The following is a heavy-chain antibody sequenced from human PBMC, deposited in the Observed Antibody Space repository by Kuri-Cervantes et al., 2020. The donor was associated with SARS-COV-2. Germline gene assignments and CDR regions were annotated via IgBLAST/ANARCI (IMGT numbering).Heavy chain of an antibody. CDR2: INRSGST. V-gene: IGHV4-59*01. D-gene: IGHD6-19*01. J-gene: IGHJ5*02. Sequence: SETLSLTCTVSGGSISSYYWSWIRQPPGKGLEWIGEINRSGSTNYNPSLKSRVTISVDTSKNQFSLKLSSVTAADTAVYYCARVSSSGWYRFDPWGQGTLVTVSS. CDR1: GGSISSYY. CDR3: ARVSSSGWYRFDP.